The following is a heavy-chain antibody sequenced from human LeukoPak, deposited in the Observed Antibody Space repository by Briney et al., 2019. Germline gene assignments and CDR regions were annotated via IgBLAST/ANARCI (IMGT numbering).Heavy chain of an antibody. D-gene: IGHD1-1*01. Sequence: GGSLRLSCAASGFTFNDYYMSWIRQAPGKGLEWVSYISSSGSTIYYADSVKGRFTISRDNAKNSLYLQMNNLRVEDTAVYYCARESPQYNWNDGYYYHYMDVWGKGTTVTVSS. CDR2: ISSSGSTI. CDR3: ARESPQYNWNDGYYYHYMDV. J-gene: IGHJ6*03. CDR1: GFTFNDYY. V-gene: IGHV3-11*01.